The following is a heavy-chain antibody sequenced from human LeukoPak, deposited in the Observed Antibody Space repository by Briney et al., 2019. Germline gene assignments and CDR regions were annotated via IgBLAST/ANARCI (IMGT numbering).Heavy chain of an antibody. CDR2: ISYDGRDK. CDR1: GFTFSSYG. Sequence: GGSLRLSCAASGFTFSSYGMHWVRQAPGKGLEWVAIISYDGRDKYYADSVKGRFTISRDNPKNTLFLQMNSLRAEDTAVYYCAKDPSSSRSLYYFDYWGQGTLVTVSS. CDR3: AKDPSSSRSLYYFDY. V-gene: IGHV3-30*18. D-gene: IGHD6-13*01. J-gene: IGHJ4*02.